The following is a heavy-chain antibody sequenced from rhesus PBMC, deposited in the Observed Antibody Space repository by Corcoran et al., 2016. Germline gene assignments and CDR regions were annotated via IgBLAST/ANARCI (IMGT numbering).Heavy chain of an antibody. CDR3: AKGYCGGGVCYGLDS. D-gene: IGHD2-8*01. V-gene: IGHV3S5*01. J-gene: IGHJ6*01. CDR1: GFTFSSYG. Sequence: EVQLVESGGGLVQPGGSLRLSCAAFGFTFSSYGMSWVRQAPGKGLEWISAIKGAGGLTYYADSVKGRFTISRDNSKNTLSLQMSGLRAEDTAVYYCAKGYCGGGVCYGLDSWGQGVVVTVSS. CDR2: IKGAGGLT.